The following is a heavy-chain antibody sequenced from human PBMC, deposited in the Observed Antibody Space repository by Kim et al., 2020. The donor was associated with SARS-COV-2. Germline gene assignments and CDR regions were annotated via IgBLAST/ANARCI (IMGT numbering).Heavy chain of an antibody. Sequence: GGSLRLSCAASGFTFSSYGMHWVRQAPGKGLEWVAVIWYDGSNKYYADSVKGRFTISRDNSKNTLYLQMTSLSAEDTAVYYCARSDAFKDYGDYSSYGMEGWGKGTTVTGSS. V-gene: IGHV3-33*01. CDR1: GFTFSSYG. D-gene: IGHD4-17*01. CDR2: IWYDGSNK. CDR3: ARSDAFKDYGDYSSYGMEG. J-gene: IGHJ6*04.